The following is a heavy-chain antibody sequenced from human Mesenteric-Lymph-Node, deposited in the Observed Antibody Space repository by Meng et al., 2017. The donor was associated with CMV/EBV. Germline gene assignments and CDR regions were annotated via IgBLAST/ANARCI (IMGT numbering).Heavy chain of an antibody. CDR2: INTNSGNG. D-gene: IGHD3-10*01. CDR1: GYTFNYYG. J-gene: IGHJ4*02. Sequence: SCQASGYTFNYYGLNWVRQAPGQGLEWMGWINTNSGNGRYAQDFTGRFVFSLDTSVNTAYLQISSLKAEDTAVYYCARDQGSGSIGDYWGQGTLVTVSS. V-gene: IGHV7-4-1*02. CDR3: ARDQGSGSIGDY.